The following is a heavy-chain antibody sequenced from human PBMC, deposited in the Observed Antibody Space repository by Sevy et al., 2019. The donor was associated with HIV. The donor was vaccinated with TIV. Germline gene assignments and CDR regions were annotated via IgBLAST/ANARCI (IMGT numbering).Heavy chain of an antibody. CDR1: GGSIRNSEFY. J-gene: IGHJ2*01. CDR3: ARRGTLIVGSTKHWHLDL. Sequence: SETLSLTCTVSGGSIRNSEFYWDWIRQPPGKGLEWIGTIYHYGTTYYGPSFKSRVTMSVDTSKNQFSLSLKSVTAADPAVYYCARRGTLIVGSTKHWHLDLWGRGTLVTVSS. D-gene: IGHD3-22*01. CDR2: IYHYGTT. V-gene: IGHV4-39*01.